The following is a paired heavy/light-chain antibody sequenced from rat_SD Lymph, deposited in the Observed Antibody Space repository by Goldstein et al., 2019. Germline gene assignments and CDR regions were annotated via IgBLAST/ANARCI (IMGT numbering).Light chain of an antibody. J-gene: IGKJ2-3*01. CDR1: ESVSTR. CDR3: QQSWNDPYT. V-gene: IGKV3S10*01. Sequence: DTVLTQSPALAVSPGERVTISCRASESVSTRMHWYQQKPGQQPKLLIYGASNLESGVPARFSGSGSGTDFTLTIDPVEANDTATYFCQQSWNDPYTFGAGTKLELK. CDR2: GAS.
Heavy chain of an antibody. CDR1: GYSITDYL. J-gene: IGHJ2*01. CDR3: ARGGGDYFDY. V-gene: IGHV1-8*01. Sequence: EVQLQQSGPELRRPGSSVKLSCKASGYSITDYLMHWVKHRPEHGLEWIGWIDPEDGETKYAQKFQSKATLTADTSSNTAYMQLSSLTSEDTATYFCARGGGDYFDYWGQGVMVTVSS. CDR2: IDPEDGET.